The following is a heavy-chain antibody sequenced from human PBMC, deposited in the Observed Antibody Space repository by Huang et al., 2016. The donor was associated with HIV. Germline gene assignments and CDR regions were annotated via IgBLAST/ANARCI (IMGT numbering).Heavy chain of an antibody. J-gene: IGHJ3*02. CDR2: YSADNGNT. Sequence: QVQLVQSGAEVKKPGASVKVSCKASGYTFTSYGISWVRQAPGQWLEWMGWYSADNGNTKYAQKLQGRVAMTTATATTTADIELRSLRSDDTAVYYCARDPRYYYDTSGYPPDAFDIWGQGTMVTVSS. V-gene: IGHV1-18*01. CDR3: ARDPRYYYDTSGYPPDAFDI. D-gene: IGHD3-22*01. CDR1: GYTFTSYG.